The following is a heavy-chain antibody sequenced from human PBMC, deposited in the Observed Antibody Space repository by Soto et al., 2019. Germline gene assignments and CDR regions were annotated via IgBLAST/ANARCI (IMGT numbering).Heavy chain of an antibody. CDR1: GYTFTSYD. V-gene: IGHV1-8*01. CDR3: ARGINLEWLPSGNWFDP. J-gene: IGHJ5*02. CDR2: MNPNSGNT. Sequence: QVQLVQSGAEVKKPGASVKVSCKASGYTFTSYDINWVRQATGQGLEWMGWMNPNSGNTGYAQKFQGRVTMTRNTSXSXXYMELSSLRSEDTAVYYCARGINLEWLPSGNWFDPWGQGTLVTVSS. D-gene: IGHD3-3*01.